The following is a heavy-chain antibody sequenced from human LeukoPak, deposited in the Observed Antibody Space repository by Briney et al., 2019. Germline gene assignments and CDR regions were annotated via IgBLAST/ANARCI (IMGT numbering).Heavy chain of an antibody. D-gene: IGHD3-22*01. CDR1: GYSFTSYW. V-gene: IGHV5-51*01. CDR2: IYPGDSDT. Sequence: GESLKISCKGSGYSFTSYWIAWVRQMPGKGLEWMGIIYPGDSDTRYSPSFEGQVTISVDKSISTVYLQWSSLKASDTAMYYCARHGPFYDSSGYPFGHWGQGTLVTVSS. CDR3: ARHGPFYDSSGYPFGH. J-gene: IGHJ4*02.